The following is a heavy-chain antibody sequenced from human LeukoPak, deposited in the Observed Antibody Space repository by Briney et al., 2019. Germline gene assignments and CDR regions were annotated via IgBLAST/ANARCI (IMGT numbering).Heavy chain of an antibody. CDR1: GYTFTGYY. CDR3: ARDQAPYYYETGNIPIDY. D-gene: IGHD3-22*01. V-gene: IGHV1-2*02. Sequence: ASVKVSCKASGYTFTGYYMHWVRQAPGQGLEWMGWINPNSGGTNYAQKFQGRVTMTRDTSISTAYMELSRLRSDDTAVYYCARDQAPYYYETGNIPIDYWGQGTLVTVSS. J-gene: IGHJ4*02. CDR2: INPNSGGT.